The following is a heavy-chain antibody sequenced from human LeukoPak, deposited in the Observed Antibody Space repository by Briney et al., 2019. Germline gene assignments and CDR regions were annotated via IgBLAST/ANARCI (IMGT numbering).Heavy chain of an antibody. CDR1: GGSFSGYY. V-gene: IGHV4-34*01. J-gene: IGHJ4*02. D-gene: IGHD2-15*01. CDR3: ARGVSGSVRVRRRAFDY. CDR2: INHSGST. Sequence: PSETLSLTCAVYGGSFSGYYWSWIRQPPGKGLEWIGEINHSGSTNYNPSLKRRVTISVDTSKNQLSMKLSSVTAADTAVYYWARGVSGSVRVRRRAFDYGGQGTLVTVSS.